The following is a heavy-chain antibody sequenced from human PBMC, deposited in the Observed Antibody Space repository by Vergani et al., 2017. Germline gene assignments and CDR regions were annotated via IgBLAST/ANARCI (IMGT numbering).Heavy chain of an antibody. CDR1: GGSISSSSYY. Sequence: QLQLQESGPGLVKPSETLSLTCTVSGGSISSSSYYWGWIRQPPGKGLEWIGSIYYSGSTYYNPSLKSRVTISVDTSKNQFSLKLSSVTAADTAVYYCARPAYCGGDCIDYWGQGTLVTVSS. CDR2: IYYSGST. D-gene: IGHD2-21*02. CDR3: ARPAYCGGDCIDY. V-gene: IGHV4-39*01. J-gene: IGHJ4*02.